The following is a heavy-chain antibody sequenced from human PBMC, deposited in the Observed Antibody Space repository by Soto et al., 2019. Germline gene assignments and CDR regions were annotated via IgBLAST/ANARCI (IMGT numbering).Heavy chain of an antibody. CDR2: ISYDGSNK. D-gene: IGHD3-10*01. CDR1: GFTFSTYG. J-gene: IGHJ6*02. CDR3: AKAMVRYYGMDV. V-gene: IGHV3-30*18. Sequence: QVQLVESGGGVVQPGRSLRLSCAASGFTFSTYGMHWVRQAPGKGLEWVAVISYDGSNKYYADSVKGRFTISRDNSKNTLYLQMNSLRADDTAVYYCAKAMVRYYGMDVWGQGTTVTVSS.